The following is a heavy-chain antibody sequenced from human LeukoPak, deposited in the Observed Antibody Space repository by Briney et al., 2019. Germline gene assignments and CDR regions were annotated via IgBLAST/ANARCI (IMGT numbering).Heavy chain of an antibody. Sequence: GASVKVSCKASGYTFTSYYMHWVRQAPGQGLEWMGIINPSGGSTSYAQKFQGRVTMTRDTSISTAYMELSRLRSDDTAVYYCARSTGGSGSYVLYAFDIWGQGTMVTVSS. V-gene: IGHV1-46*01. D-gene: IGHD3-10*01. CDR3: ARSTGGSGSYVLYAFDI. CDR1: GYTFTSYY. J-gene: IGHJ3*02. CDR2: INPSGGST.